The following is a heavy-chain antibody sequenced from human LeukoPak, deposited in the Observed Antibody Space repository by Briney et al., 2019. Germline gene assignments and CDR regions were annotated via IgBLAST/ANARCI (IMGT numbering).Heavy chain of an antibody. J-gene: IGHJ4*02. V-gene: IGHV4-39*07. CDR3: AREGTTGDDY. Sequence: PSDTLSLTCTVSGGSISSSSYYWGWIRQPPGKGLEWIGSIYYSGSTYYNPSLKSRVTISVDTSKNQFSLKLSSVTAADTAVYYCAREGTTGDDYWGQGTLVTVSS. CDR1: GGSISSSSYY. D-gene: IGHD1-14*01. CDR2: IYYSGST.